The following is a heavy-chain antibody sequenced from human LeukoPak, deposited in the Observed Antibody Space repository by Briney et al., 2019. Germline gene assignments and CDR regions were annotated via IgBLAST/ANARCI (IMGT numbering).Heavy chain of an antibody. Sequence: GGSLRLSCAASGFTFSSYSMNWVRQAPGKGLEWVSYISSSSSTIYHADSVKGRFTISRDNAKNSLYLQMNSLRAEDTAVYYCARALIYYDSSGYSGYWGQGTLVTVSS. D-gene: IGHD3-22*01. J-gene: IGHJ4*02. CDR2: ISSSSSTI. V-gene: IGHV3-48*01. CDR3: ARALIYYDSSGYSGY. CDR1: GFTFSSYS.